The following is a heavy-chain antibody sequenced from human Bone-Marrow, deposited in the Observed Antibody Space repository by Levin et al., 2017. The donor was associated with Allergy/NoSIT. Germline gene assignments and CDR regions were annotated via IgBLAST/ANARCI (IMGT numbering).Heavy chain of an antibody. CDR3: MRDSRSRWYY. CDR1: GFTFSTYW. J-gene: IGHJ4*02. Sequence: GGSLRLSCAASGFTFSTYWMAWARQAPGKGLEWVANIQEDGSEKNYVDSGKGRFTISRDNAENSVYLQMNSLSAEDTALYYCMRDSRSRWYYWGQGTLVTVSS. CDR2: IQEDGSEK. V-gene: IGHV3-7*01. D-gene: IGHD2-15*01.